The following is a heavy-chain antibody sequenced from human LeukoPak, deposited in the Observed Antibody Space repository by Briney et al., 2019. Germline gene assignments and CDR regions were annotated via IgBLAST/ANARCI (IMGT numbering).Heavy chain of an antibody. Sequence: PGGSLRLSCEASGFAFSSHWMHWVRQAPGKGLVWVSNINGDGGSTGYADSVKGRFTTSRDHAKNTLYLHMNSLRVEDTAVYYCARDEVGAPPIDYWGQGALVTVSS. D-gene: IGHD1-26*01. J-gene: IGHJ4*02. CDR1: GFAFSSHW. V-gene: IGHV3-74*01. CDR2: INGDGGST. CDR3: ARDEVGAPPIDY.